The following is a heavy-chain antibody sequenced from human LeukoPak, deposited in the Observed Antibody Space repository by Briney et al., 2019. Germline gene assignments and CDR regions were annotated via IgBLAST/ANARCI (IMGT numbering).Heavy chain of an antibody. CDR2: ISGYNGNT. Sequence: GASVKVSCKASGYTFTGYHMHWVRQAPGQGLEWMEWISGYNGNTNYAQKLQGRVTMTTDTSTSTAYMELRSLRSDDTAVYYCARENDDSSGYNYINWFDPWGQGTLVTVSS. D-gene: IGHD3-22*01. J-gene: IGHJ5*02. CDR3: ARENDDSSGYNYINWFDP. CDR1: GYTFTGYH. V-gene: IGHV1-18*04.